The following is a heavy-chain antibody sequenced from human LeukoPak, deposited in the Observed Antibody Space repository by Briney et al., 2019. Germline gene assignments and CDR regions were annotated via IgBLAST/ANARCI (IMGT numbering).Heavy chain of an antibody. CDR3: ARDSGTTGEVKFDP. CDR2: ISGSGTI. J-gene: IGHJ5*02. V-gene: IGHV4-4*07. Sequence: SETLSLTGTVSGGSIHSYWSCIRQPAGKGSECIGRISGSGTITYNPALQSRLTISIDTSKDQFSLKLMSVTAADTAVYYCARDSGTTGEVKFDPWGQGTLVTVSS. CDR1: GGSIHSY. D-gene: IGHD3-10*01.